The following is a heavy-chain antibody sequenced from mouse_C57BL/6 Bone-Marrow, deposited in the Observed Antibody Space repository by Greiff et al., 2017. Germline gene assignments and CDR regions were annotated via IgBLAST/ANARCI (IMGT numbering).Heavy chain of an antibody. CDR3: AREDYGSSCLAY. D-gene: IGHD1-1*01. CDR1: GYSITSGYY. CDR2: ISYDGSN. Sequence: VQLKESGPGLVKPSQSLSLTCSVTGYSITSGYYWNWIRQSPGNKLEWMGYISYDGSNNYNPSLKNRISITRDTSKNQFFLKLNSVTTEDTATYYCAREDYGSSCLAYWGQGTLVTVSA. V-gene: IGHV3-6*01. J-gene: IGHJ3*01.